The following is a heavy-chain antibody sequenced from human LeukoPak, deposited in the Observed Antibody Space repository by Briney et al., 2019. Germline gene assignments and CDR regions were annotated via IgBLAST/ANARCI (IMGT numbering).Heavy chain of an antibody. CDR3: ARSGYCSGGICYSGLFDY. CDR2: FYYRGSS. J-gene: IGHJ4*02. D-gene: IGHD2-15*01. CDR1: GDSISSYY. V-gene: IGHV4-59*01. Sequence: SETLSLTCTVSGDSISSYYWSWIRQSPGKGVEWIGYFYYRGSSTYNPSLKSRVTISGDTSKNEFSLRLSSVTAADTAVYYCARSGYCSGGICYSGLFDYWGPGTLVTVSS.